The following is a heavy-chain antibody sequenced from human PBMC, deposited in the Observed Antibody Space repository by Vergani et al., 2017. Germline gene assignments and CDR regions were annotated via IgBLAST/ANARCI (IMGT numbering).Heavy chain of an antibody. J-gene: IGHJ3*02. CDR2: IYSGGNT. CDR3: AAFETIFVLI. D-gene: IGHD3-3*01. Sequence: EVQLLEAGGGLVQPGGSLRLPCAASGFTFSNYAISWVRQAPGKGLEWVSVIYSGGNTYYADSVKGRFTISRDNSKNTLYLQMNSLRAEDTAVYYCAAFETIFVLIWGQGTMVTVSS. V-gene: IGHV3-66*02. CDR1: GFTFSNYA.